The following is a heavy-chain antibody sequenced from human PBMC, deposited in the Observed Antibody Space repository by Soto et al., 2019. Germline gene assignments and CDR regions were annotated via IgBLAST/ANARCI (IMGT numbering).Heavy chain of an antibody. V-gene: IGHV3-66*01. Sequence: GGSLRLSCAASGFTVSSNYMSWVRQAPGKGLEWVSVIYSGGSTYYADSVKGRFTISRDNSKNTLYLQMNSLRAEDTAVYYCARRADIVVVPAAYDAFDIWGQGTMVTVSS. CDR2: IYSGGST. J-gene: IGHJ3*02. CDR3: ARRADIVVVPAAYDAFDI. D-gene: IGHD2-2*01. CDR1: GFTVSSNY.